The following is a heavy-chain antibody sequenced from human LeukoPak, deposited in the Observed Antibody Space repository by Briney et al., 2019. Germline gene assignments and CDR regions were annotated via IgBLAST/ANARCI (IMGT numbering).Heavy chain of an antibody. CDR2: IRWSGGST. Sequence: PGGSLRHSCAASVFTLSSYAMSGVRQAPGGGREGVSSIRWSGGSTCYADSVNGRMTISRDNSKNTLYLQMNRLRAEDTAVYYCAKDLCHIAIFLYSAFDIWGQGTMVTVSS. V-gene: IGHV3-23*01. CDR3: AKDLCHIAIFLYSAFDI. CDR1: VFTLSSYA. J-gene: IGHJ3*02. D-gene: IGHD3-9*01.